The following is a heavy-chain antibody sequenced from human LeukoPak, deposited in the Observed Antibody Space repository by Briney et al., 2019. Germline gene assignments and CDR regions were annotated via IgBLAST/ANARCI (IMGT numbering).Heavy chain of an antibody. CDR3: ARERGDTALRGVFEI. J-gene: IGHJ3*02. CDR2: VYSGVST. CDR1: GFTVSGNY. Sequence: RAGGSLRLSCAASGFTVSGNYISWLRQAPGKGLEWVSVVYSGVSTYYADSVKGRFTISRDSSKNTLYLQMDSLRAEDTAVYYCARERGDTALRGVFEIWGQGTMVTVSS. V-gene: IGHV3-53*01. D-gene: IGHD5-18*01.